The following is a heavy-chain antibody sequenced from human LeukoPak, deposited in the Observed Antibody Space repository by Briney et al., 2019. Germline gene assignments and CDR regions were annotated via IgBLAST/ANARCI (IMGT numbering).Heavy chain of an antibody. CDR2: INGSGGST. CDR3: AKWGCTGGSCYPFAY. Sequence: GGSLRLSCAASGFTFNNYGMSWVRQAPGKGLEWVSAINGSGGSTYYADSVKGRFTISRDNSKNTVYLQMNSLRAEDTAVYYCAKWGCTGGSCYPFAYWGQGTLVTVSS. V-gene: IGHV3-23*01. CDR1: GFTFNNYG. J-gene: IGHJ4*02. D-gene: IGHD2-15*01.